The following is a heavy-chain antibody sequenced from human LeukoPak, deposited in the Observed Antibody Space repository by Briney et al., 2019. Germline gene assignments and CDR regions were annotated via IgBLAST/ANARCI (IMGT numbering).Heavy chain of an antibody. J-gene: IGHJ3*02. V-gene: IGHV3-30-3*01. Sequence: GGSLRLSCAASGFTFRDYALHWVRQAPGKGLEWLSVISYDGSNKYYADCVKGRFTISRDDSKNTLYLQMNSLRAEDTAVYYCAKEIVVVGAGAFDIWGQGTMVTVSS. CDR3: AKEIVVVGAGAFDI. CDR2: ISYDGSNK. CDR1: GFTFRDYA. D-gene: IGHD2-15*01.